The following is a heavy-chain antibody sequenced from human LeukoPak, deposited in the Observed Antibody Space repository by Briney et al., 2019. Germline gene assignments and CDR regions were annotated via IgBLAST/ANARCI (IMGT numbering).Heavy chain of an antibody. Sequence: GGSLRLSCAASGFTVSSNYMSWVCQAPGKGLEWVSVIYSGGSTYYADSVKGRFTISRDNAKNSLYLQMNSLRAEDTAVYYCARDRLRSARFDYWGRGTLVTVSS. J-gene: IGHJ4*02. CDR1: GFTVSSNY. D-gene: IGHD4-17*01. CDR2: IYSGGST. CDR3: ARDRLRSARFDY. V-gene: IGHV3-53*01.